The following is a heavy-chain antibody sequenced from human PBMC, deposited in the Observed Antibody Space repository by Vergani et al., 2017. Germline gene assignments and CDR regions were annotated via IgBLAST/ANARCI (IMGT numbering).Heavy chain of an antibody. J-gene: IGHJ6*02. Sequence: VQLQQWGAGLLKPSETLSLTCAVYGGSFSSYEMNWVRQAPGKGLEWVSYISSSGSTIYYADSVKGRFTISRDNAKNSLYLQMNSLRAEDTAVYYCARDQRYNWNYGARGYYYYYGMDVWGQGTTVTVSS. CDR1: GGSFSSYE. CDR3: ARDQRYNWNYGARGYYYYYGMDV. CDR2: ISSSGSTI. D-gene: IGHD1-7*01. V-gene: IGHV3-48*03.